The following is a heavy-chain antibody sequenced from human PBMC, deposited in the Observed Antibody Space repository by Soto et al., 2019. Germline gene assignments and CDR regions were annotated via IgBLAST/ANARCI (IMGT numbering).Heavy chain of an antibody. V-gene: IGHV3-23*01. Sequence: EVQLLESGGGLAQPGGSLRLSCAASGFTFSSYAMNWVRQAPGKGLEWVSIISGSGGVTSYAHSVQARFSISRDNSKNSLFLQRNSLRDEDTAVYYCAKVTDCGVSRCDDGIDIWGHGTLVPVS. J-gene: IGHJ3*02. D-gene: IGHD2-21*01. CDR1: GFTFSSYA. CDR3: AKVTDCGVSRCDDGIDI. CDR2: ISGSGGVT.